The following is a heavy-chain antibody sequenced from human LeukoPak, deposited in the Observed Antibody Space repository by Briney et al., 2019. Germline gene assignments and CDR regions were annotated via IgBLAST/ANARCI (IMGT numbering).Heavy chain of an antibody. J-gene: IGHJ6*03. CDR3: ATYYYGSGSYYRLYDYYYYMDV. D-gene: IGHD3-10*01. V-gene: IGHV3-23*01. CDR1: GFTLSSYA. CDR2: ISDSGNT. Sequence: RGSLRLSCAASGFTLSSYAMSWVRQAPGKGLEWVSAISDSGNTYHADSVKGRFTISRDNSKNTLYLQMNSLRAEDTAVYYCATYYYGSGSYYRLYDYYYYMDVWGKGTTVTISS.